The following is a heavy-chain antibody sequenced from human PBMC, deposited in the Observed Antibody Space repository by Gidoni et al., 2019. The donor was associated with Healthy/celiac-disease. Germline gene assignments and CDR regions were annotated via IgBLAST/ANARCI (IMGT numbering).Heavy chain of an antibody. Sequence: QVQLVQSGAEVKKPGASVNVSCQASGYTFTGYYLHWVLQAPGQGLEWMGWSNPNSGGTNYAQKFQGWVTMTRDTSISTAYMELSRLRSDDTDVYYCAREEPRYDIWTGSYYYYGMDVWGQGTTVTVSS. D-gene: IGHD3-9*01. CDR3: AREEPRYDIWTGSYYYYGMDV. J-gene: IGHJ6*02. CDR1: GYTFTGYY. V-gene: IGHV1-2*04. CDR2: SNPNSGGT.